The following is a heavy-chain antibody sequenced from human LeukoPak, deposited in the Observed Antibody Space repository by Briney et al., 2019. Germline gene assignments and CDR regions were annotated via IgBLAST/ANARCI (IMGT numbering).Heavy chain of an antibody. CDR1: GGSISSYY. Sequence: SETLSLTCTVSGGSISSYYWSWIRQPPGKGLEWIGYVYYNGSTNYNPSLKSRVTISVDTSENQFSLKLSSVTAADTAVYYCAKEYRFDNFGEPLGALDIWGQGTLVTVSS. V-gene: IGHV4-59*12. J-gene: IGHJ3*02. CDR3: AKEYRFDNFGEPLGALDI. CDR2: VYYNGST. D-gene: IGHD3-10*01.